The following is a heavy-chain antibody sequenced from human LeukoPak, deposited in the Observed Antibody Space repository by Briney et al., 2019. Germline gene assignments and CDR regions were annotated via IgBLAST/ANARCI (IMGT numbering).Heavy chain of an antibody. V-gene: IGHV4-31*11. J-gene: IGHJ6*03. D-gene: IGHD2-2*01. CDR3: ARDTSSGFYYFMDV. CDR2: IYYSGST. Sequence: PSETLSLTCAVYGGSFSGYYWSWIRQHPGKGLEWIGYIYYSGSTYYNPSLQSRVTISVDTSQNQFSLRLSSVTAADTAVYYCARDTSSGFYYFMDVWGKGTTVTVSS. CDR1: GGSFSGYY.